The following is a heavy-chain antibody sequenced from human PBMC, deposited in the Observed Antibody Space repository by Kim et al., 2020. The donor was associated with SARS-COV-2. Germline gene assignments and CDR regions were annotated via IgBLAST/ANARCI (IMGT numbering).Heavy chain of an antibody. D-gene: IGHD3-10*01. V-gene: IGHV3-21*01. CDR1: GFTFSSYS. Sequence: GGSLRLSCAASGFTFSSYSMNWVRQAPGKGLEWVSSISISSSYINYANPWKGRLTISRENPKNSRYFQMKTLRAEATAVFYCASPLGGFIGYPPSLAHWG. CDR3: ASPLGGFIGYPPSLAH. CDR2: ISISSSYI. J-gene: IGHJ1*01.